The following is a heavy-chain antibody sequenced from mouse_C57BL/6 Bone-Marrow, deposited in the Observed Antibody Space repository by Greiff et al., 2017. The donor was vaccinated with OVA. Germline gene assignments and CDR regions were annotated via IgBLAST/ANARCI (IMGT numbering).Heavy chain of an antibody. CDR1: GYTFTSYW. V-gene: IGHV1-64*01. CDR2: IHPNSGST. Sequence: VKLQQPGAELVKPGASVKLSCKASGYTFTSYWMHWVKQRPGQGLEWIGMIHPNSGSTNYNEKFKSKATLTVDKSSSTAYMQLSSLTSEDAAVYYCARSRVGNFDYWGQGTTLTVSS. CDR3: ARSRVGNFDY. D-gene: IGHD4-1*01. J-gene: IGHJ2*01.